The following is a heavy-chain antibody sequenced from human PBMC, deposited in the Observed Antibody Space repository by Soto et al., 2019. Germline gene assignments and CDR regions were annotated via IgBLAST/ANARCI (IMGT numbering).Heavy chain of an antibody. CDR2: VYYTGST. CDR1: GGSTSSSTYY. D-gene: IGHD3-22*01. Sequence: PSGTLSLTCSVSGGSTSSSTYYWGWIRQPPGKGLEWIGSVYYTGSTFYNPSLKSRVTISVDTSKNQFSLRLSSVTAADTAVYYCARQRRYYYDSSGYPNYWGQGTLVTVSS. CDR3: ARQRRYYYDSSGYPNY. J-gene: IGHJ4*02. V-gene: IGHV4-39*01.